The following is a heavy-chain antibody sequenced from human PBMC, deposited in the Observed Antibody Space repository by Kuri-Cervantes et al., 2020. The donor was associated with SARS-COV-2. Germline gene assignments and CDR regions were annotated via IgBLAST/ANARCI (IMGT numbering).Heavy chain of an antibody. J-gene: IGHJ4*02. CDR1: GYTFTSYG. CDR2: ISAYNGNT. D-gene: IGHD3-9*01. CDR3: AREKLRYFDWSKPPTPEYYFDY. V-gene: IGHV1-18*01. Sequence: ASVQVSCKASGYTFTSYGISWVRQAPGQGLEWMGWISAYNGNTNYAQKLQGRVTMTTDTSTSTAYMELRSLRSDDTAVYYCAREKLRYFDWSKPPTPEYYFDYWGQGTLVTVSS.